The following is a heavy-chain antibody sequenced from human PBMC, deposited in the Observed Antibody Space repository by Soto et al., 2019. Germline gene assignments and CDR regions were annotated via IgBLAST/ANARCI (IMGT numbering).Heavy chain of an antibody. CDR3: AKLSGDYHDSLDY. D-gene: IGHD3-22*01. Sequence: QVQLQESGPGLVKPSETLSLTCAVSGGPFSSYFWSWIRQPPGKGLEWIGYIFHTGSTSYTPSLKSRVSISRDTSKSQFSLKLRSVTAADTAVYYCAKLSGDYHDSLDYWGQGILVTVSS. V-gene: IGHV4-59*03. CDR1: GGPFSSYF. CDR2: IFHTGST. J-gene: IGHJ4*02.